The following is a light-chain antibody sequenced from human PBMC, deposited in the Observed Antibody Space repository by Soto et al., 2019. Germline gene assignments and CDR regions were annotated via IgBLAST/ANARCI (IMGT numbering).Light chain of an antibody. Sequence: QSALTQPASVSGSPGQSITISCAGTSSDVGGYNFVSWYQHHPGKVPKLMIYDVSNRPSGVSNRFSGSKSGNTASLTISGLQAEDEADYYCSSYTGSSTLVFGGGTKLTVL. V-gene: IGLV2-14*03. CDR3: SSYTGSSTLV. CDR2: DVS. CDR1: SSDVGGYNF. J-gene: IGLJ2*01.